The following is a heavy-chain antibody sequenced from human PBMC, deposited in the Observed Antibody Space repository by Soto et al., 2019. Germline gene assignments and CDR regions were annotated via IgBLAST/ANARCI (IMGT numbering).Heavy chain of an antibody. CDR3: ARAPIHLSYPFDY. CDR1: GGSISSYY. Sequence: QVQLQESGPGLVKPSETLSLTCTVSGGSISSYYWSWIRQPPGKGLEWIGYIYYSGSTNYNPSLNRRVTISVDTSKNPFSLTLSSVTAADTAVYYCARAPIHLSYPFDYWGQGTLVTVSS. V-gene: IGHV4-59*01. J-gene: IGHJ4*02. CDR2: IYYSGST. D-gene: IGHD5-18*01.